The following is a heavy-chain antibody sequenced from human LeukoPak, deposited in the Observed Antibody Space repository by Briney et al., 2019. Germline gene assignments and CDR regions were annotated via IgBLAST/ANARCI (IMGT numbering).Heavy chain of an antibody. CDR3: ARQGPMFDP. CDR1: GGSISSYY. V-gene: IGHV4-59*08. CDR2: IYYSGST. Sequence: SETLSLTCTVSGGSISSYYWSWIRQPPGKGLEWIGYIYYSGSTNYNPSLKSRVTISVDTSKNQFSLKLSSVTAADTAVYYCARQGPMFDPWGQGTLVTVSS. J-gene: IGHJ5*02.